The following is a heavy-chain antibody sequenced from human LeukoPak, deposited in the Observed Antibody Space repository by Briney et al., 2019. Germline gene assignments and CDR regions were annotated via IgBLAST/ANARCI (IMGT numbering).Heavy chain of an antibody. CDR1: GDSVSSNSAA. J-gene: IGHJ3*02. CDR2: TYYRSKLYN. CDR3: ARAYCSSTSCYVWAFDI. V-gene: IGHV6-1*01. Sequence: SQTLSLTCAISGDSVSSNSAAWNWLRQSPSRGLEWLGRTYYRSKLYNDYAVGVKSLITINPDTSKNQFSLQLNSVTPEDTAVYYCARAYCSSTSCYVWAFDIWGQGTMVTVSS. D-gene: IGHD2-2*01.